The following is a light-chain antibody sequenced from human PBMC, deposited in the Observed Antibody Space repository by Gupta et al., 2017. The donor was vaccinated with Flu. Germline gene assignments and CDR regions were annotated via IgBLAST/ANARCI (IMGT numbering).Light chain of an antibody. CDR3: VLSMGRGTWV. V-gene: IGLV8-61*01. CDR2: STS. Sequence: VLTTEPSFSVSPDGTVTLTCGVMSGSVSASSYPSWYQQIPGQPPRTLIYSTSTRSSGVPDRFSGSIVGDKAALTITGAQADDEGDYYCVLSMGRGTWVFGGGTRLTVL. J-gene: IGLJ3*02. CDR1: SGSVSASSY.